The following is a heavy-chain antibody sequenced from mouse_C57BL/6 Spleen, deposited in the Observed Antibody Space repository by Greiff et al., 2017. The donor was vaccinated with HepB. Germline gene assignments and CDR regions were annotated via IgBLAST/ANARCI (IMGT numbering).Heavy chain of an antibody. CDR3: ARHEEEAYYGSKAIAMDY. CDR2: FYPGSGSI. V-gene: IGHV1-62-2*01. J-gene: IGHJ4*01. CDR1: GYTFTEYT. Sequence: VQLQESGAELVKPGASVKLSCKASGYTFTEYTIHWVKQRSGQGLEWIGWFYPGSGSIKYNEKFKDKATLTADKSSSTVYMELSRLTSEDSAVYFCARHEEEAYYGSKAIAMDYWGQGTSVTVSS. D-gene: IGHD1-1*01.